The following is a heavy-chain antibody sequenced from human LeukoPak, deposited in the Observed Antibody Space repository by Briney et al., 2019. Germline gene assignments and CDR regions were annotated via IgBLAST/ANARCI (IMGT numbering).Heavy chain of an antibody. D-gene: IGHD6-6*01. CDR2: INPNNGGT. CDR1: GYTFSGYY. V-gene: IGHV1-2*02. J-gene: IGHJ5*02. Sequence: GASVKVSCKASGYTFSGYYMHWVRQAPGQGLEWMGWINPNNGGTDYAQKFQGRVTMTRDTSISTAYMELSRLRSDDTAVYYCAKAARRGDWFDPWGQGTLVTVSS. CDR3: AKAARRGDWFDP.